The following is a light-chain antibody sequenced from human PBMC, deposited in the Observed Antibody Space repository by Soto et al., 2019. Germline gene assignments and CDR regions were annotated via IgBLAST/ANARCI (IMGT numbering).Light chain of an antibody. Sequence: QLVLTQSPSASASLGASVKLTCTLSSGHSSYAIAWHQQQPEKGPRYLMKVNSDGSHTKGDGIPDRFSGSSSGAERYLIISSLQSEDEADYDCQNWGTGINYVFGTGTKVTVL. V-gene: IGLV4-69*01. J-gene: IGLJ1*01. CDR2: VNSDGSH. CDR3: QNWGTGINYV. CDR1: SGHSSYA.